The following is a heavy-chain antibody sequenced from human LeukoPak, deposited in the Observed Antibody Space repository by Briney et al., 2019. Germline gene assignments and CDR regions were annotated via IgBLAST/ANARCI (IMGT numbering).Heavy chain of an antibody. CDR3: ARALFIAAAGNIGLGY. J-gene: IGHJ4*02. CDR2: MNPNSGNT. D-gene: IGHD6-13*01. CDR1: GYTFTSYD. Sequence: ASVKVSCKASGYTFTSYDINWVRQASGQGLEWMGWMNPNSGNTVYAQKFQGRVTMNRNTSISTAYMELSRLRSEDTAVYYCARALFIAAAGNIGLGYWGQGTLVTVSS. V-gene: IGHV1-8*01.